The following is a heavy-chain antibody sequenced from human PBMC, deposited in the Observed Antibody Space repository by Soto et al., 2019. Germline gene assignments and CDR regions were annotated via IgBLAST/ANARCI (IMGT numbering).Heavy chain of an antibody. CDR2: ISRDGNTK. D-gene: IGHD3-10*01. J-gene: IGHJ4*02. CDR3: ARELASGN. V-gene: IGHV3-30*03. CDR1: GFTLSNNG. Sequence: QVQLVVYGGGVVQPGKSLRLSCSASGFTLSNNGMHWVRQAPGKGMEWVAVISRDGNTKFYADSVKGRFAISKDNSENTLYLQMNSLRLEDTAVYFCARELASGNWGQGTLVTVSS.